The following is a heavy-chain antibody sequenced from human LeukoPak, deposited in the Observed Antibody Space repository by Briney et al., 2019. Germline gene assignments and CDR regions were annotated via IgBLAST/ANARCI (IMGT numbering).Heavy chain of an antibody. CDR3: SRSAGY. CDR2: IKRDGSEK. J-gene: IGHJ4*02. CDR1: XXXFSSYW. Sequence: XLRLXXXASXXXFSSYWMSWVRQAPGKGLEWVANIKRDGSEKYYVDSVKGRFTISRDNAKNSLYLQMDSLRAEDTAVYARSRSAGYWGQGTLVTVSS. V-gene: IGHV3-7*01.